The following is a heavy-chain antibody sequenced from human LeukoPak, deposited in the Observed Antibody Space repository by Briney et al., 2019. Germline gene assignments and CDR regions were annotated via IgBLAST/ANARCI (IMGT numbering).Heavy chain of an antibody. CDR1: GGSISSGGYY. Sequence: SETLSLTCTVSGGSISSGGYYWSWIRQHPGKGLEWIVYIYYSGSTYYNPSLKSRVTISVDTSKNQFSLKLGSVTAADTAVYYCARVGSDFDWPDGLHFDYWGQGTLVTVSS. CDR2: IYYSGST. J-gene: IGHJ4*02. D-gene: IGHD3-9*01. V-gene: IGHV4-31*03. CDR3: ARVGSDFDWPDGLHFDY.